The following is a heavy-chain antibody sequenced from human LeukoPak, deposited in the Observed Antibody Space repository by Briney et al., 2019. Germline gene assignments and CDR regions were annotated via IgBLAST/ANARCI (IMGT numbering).Heavy chain of an antibody. Sequence: RPSETLSLTCTVSGGSISSRRYYWGWIRQPPGKGLEGIGRIYYSGSTYYNRSLTSRVTISVDTSKNQFPLKLSSVTDADTAVYYCARQGTYYNDSSGYYHYLDYFDYWGQGTLVTVSS. V-gene: IGHV4-39*01. D-gene: IGHD3-22*01. CDR3: ARQGTYYNDSSGYYHYLDYFDY. CDR2: IYYSGST. J-gene: IGHJ4*02. CDR1: GGSISSRRYY.